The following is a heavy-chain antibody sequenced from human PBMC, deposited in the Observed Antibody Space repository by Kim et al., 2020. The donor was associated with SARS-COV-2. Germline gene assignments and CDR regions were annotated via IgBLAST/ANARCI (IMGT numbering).Heavy chain of an antibody. CDR3: AKDRGVVTPFGYYSY. CDR2: ISYDGSNK. CDR1: GFTFSSYA. V-gene: IGHV3-30*04. D-gene: IGHD2-21*02. J-gene: IGHJ6*01. Sequence: GGSLRLSCAASGFTFSSYAMHWVRQAPGKGLEWVAVISYDGSNKYYVDSVKGRFTISRDNSKNTLYLQMNSLRAEDTAVYYCAKDRGVVTPFGYYSY.